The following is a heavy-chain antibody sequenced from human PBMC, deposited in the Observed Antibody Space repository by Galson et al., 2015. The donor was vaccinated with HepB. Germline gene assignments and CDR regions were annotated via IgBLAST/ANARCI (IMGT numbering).Heavy chain of an antibody. CDR2: ISYDGSNK. J-gene: IGHJ6*03. D-gene: IGHD3-22*01. CDR3: AKDPRFASRYYDSSGYYYYYFYYMDV. Sequence: SLRLSCADSGFTFSTYGIHWVRQAPGKGLEWVAVISYDGSNKYYADSVKGRSTISRDNSKNTLYLQMNSLRAEDTAVYYCAKDPRFASRYYDSSGYYYYYFYYMDVWGKGTTVTVSS. V-gene: IGHV3-30*18. CDR1: GFTFSTYG.